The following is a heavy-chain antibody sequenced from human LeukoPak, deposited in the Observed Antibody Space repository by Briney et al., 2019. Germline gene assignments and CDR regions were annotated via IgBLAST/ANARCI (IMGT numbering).Heavy chain of an antibody. V-gene: IGHV3-7*03. CDR2: IKQDETEK. J-gene: IGHJ3*01. CDR1: GFTFSNYW. D-gene: IGHD6-6*01. Sequence: PGGSLRLSCVASGFTFSNYWMSWVRQAPGKGLEWVANIKQDETEKFYLGSVKGRFTISRDNAKNSLYLQMNSLRAEDTAVYYCAKDRSIAPDAFDVWGQGTMVTVSS. CDR3: AKDRSIAPDAFDV.